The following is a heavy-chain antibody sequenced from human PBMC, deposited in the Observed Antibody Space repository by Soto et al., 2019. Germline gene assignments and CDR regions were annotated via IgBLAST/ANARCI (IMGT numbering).Heavy chain of an antibody. Sequence: QVQLVQSGAEVKKPGSSVTVSCKASGGTFGNSAISWVRQAPGQGLEWMGGIMPIFPTPDYAQKFQGRVTITAHESTITAYMELTSLRSEDAAVYYCALDKDRQRIGGNYYYGMDVWGQGTTVTV. D-gene: IGHD1-26*01. CDR3: ALDKDRQRIGGNYYYGMDV. J-gene: IGHJ6*02. CDR2: IMPIFPTP. CDR1: GGTFGNSA. V-gene: IGHV1-69*12.